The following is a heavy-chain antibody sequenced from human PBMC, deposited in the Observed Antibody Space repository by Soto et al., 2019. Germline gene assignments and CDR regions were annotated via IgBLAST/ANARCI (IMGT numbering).Heavy chain of an antibody. Sequence: QVQLVQYGAEVKMPGASVKVSCKASGYTFTSYDINWVRQATGQGLEWMGWMNPNSGNTGYAQKFQGRVTMTRNTSISTAYMELSSLRSEDTAVYYCARVKTLTKGSGFDPWGQGTLVTVSS. V-gene: IGHV1-8*01. CDR2: MNPNSGNT. J-gene: IGHJ5*02. CDR1: GYTFTSYD. CDR3: ARVKTLTKGSGFDP. D-gene: IGHD3-10*01.